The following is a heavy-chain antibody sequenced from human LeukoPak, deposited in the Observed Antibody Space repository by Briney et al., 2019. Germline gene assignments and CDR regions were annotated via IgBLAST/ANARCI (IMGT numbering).Heavy chain of an antibody. J-gene: IGHJ4*02. CDR1: AYAFTVCY. CDR3: ARGKNPIAARPPEGHFDY. D-gene: IGHD6-6*01. V-gene: IGHV1-2*02. Sequence: ASGTLCFTSAAYAFTVCYMHWVRQALGQGLEWMGWINPNSGVTNYAQKFQGRVTMTRDTSISTAYMELSRLRSDDTAVYYCARGKNPIAARPPEGHFDYWGQGTLVTVSS. CDR2: INPNSGVT.